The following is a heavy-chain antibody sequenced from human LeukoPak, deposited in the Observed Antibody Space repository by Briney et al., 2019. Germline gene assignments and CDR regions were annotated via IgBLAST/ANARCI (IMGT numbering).Heavy chain of an antibody. D-gene: IGHD3-22*01. V-gene: IGHV3-30*02. Sequence: PGGPLRLSCAASGFTFRSYGMHWVRQAPGKGLEGVAFGRFTISRDNSKNTLYLQMNSLRAEDTAVYYCAKVPLYDSSGYLSWLFDYWGQGTLVTVSS. CDR3: AKVPLYDSSGYLSWLFDY. J-gene: IGHJ4*02. CDR1: GFTFRSYG.